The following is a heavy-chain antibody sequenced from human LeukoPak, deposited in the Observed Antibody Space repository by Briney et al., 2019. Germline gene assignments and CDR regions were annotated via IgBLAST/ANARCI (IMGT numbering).Heavy chain of an antibody. CDR3: ARLSSDWDYGMDV. D-gene: IGHD6-19*01. Sequence: ASVKVSCKAPGYTITSYDINWVRQAPGQGPEWMGWINPNRGDTNYAQKFQGRVTMTRDTSISTAYMELSRLTSDDTAVYYCARLSSDWDYGMDVWGQGTTVTVSS. J-gene: IGHJ6*02. CDR1: GYTITSYD. V-gene: IGHV1-2*02. CDR2: INPNRGDT.